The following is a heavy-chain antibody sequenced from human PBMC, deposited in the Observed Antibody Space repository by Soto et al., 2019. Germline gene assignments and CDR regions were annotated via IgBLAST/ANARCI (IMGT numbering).Heavy chain of an antibody. CDR3: ATGTNGTTGWYHP. Sequence: QVQLVQSGTEVKKPGASVTVSCKSSGYTFTDFYLHWLRQAPGQGLEWVGWINPKTGDTKSSQKFQGRVTMSRDTSVSTAYIDLTSLNSDETAMYYCATGTNGTTGWYHPWGQGTRVTVSS. CDR1: GYTFTDFY. D-gene: IGHD1-1*01. J-gene: IGHJ5*02. CDR2: INPKTGDT. V-gene: IGHV1-2*02.